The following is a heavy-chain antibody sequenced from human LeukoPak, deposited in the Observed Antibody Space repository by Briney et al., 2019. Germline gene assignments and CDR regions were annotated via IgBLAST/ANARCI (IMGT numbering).Heavy chain of an antibody. CDR3: ARSSSLLLQGYYFDY. D-gene: IGHD3-22*01. J-gene: IGHJ4*02. Sequence: SETLSLTCTVSGGSISSGSYYWSWIRQPAGTGLEWIGRIYTSGSTNYNPSLKSRVTISVDTSKNQFSLKLSSVTAADTAAYYCARSSSLLLQGYYFDYWGQGTLVTVSS. V-gene: IGHV4-61*02. CDR2: IYTSGST. CDR1: GGSISSGSYY.